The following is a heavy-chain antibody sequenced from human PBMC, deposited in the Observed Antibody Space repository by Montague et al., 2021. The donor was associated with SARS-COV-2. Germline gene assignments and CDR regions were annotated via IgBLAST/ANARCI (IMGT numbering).Heavy chain of an antibody. CDR2: IYSGGSST. D-gene: IGHD3-22*01. CDR1: GFTFSSYA. Sequence: LRLSCAASGFTFSSYAMSWVRQAPGKGLEWVLVIYSGGSSTYYTDSVKGRFTISRDNSKNTLYLQMNSLRAEDTAVYYCAKPYYYDSNGYSDYWGQGTLVTVSS. CDR3: AKPYYYDSNGYSDY. V-gene: IGHV3-23*03. J-gene: IGHJ4*02.